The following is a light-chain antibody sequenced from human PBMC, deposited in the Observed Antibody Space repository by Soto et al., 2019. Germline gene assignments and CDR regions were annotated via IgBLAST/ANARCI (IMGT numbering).Light chain of an antibody. V-gene: IGKV3D-15*01. CDR2: CAS. J-gene: IGKJ3*01. CDR3: QQYNSESST. CDR1: KSVSNN. Sequence: GKGATSSCWLCKSVSNNYLAWYQQKPGQPPSLLIFCASNRAPDIPDSFSGSGSGTEFTLSISSLQSEDFAVYYCQQYNSESSTFGPGTKVDIK.